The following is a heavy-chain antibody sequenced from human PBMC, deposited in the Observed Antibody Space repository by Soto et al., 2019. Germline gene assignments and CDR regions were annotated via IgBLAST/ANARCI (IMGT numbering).Heavy chain of an antibody. CDR2: IYHSGST. Sequence: QVQLQESGPGLVKPSQTLSLTCTVSGGSINSGDYYWTWIRQPPGKGLEWIGYIYHSGSTYYNPSLKSRISISVDTSKNQLSLKVSSVTAADTAVYYCARYYCSSTSCFLFDHWGQGILVTVSS. D-gene: IGHD2-2*01. CDR3: ARYYCSSTSCFLFDH. V-gene: IGHV4-30-4*01. CDR1: GGSINSGDYY. J-gene: IGHJ4*02.